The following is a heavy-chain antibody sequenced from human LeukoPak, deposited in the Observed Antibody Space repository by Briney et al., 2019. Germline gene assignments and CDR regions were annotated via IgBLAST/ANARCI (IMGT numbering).Heavy chain of an antibody. J-gene: IGHJ4*02. D-gene: IGHD1-26*01. Sequence: GRSLRLSCAASGFTFSSYAMHWVRQAPSKGLEWVAVISYDGSNKYYADSVKGRFTISRDNSKNTLYLQMNSLRAEDTAVYYCARGGSGSYNYAYFDYWGQGTLVTVSS. CDR2: ISYDGSNK. CDR1: GFTFSSYA. CDR3: ARGGSGSYNYAYFDY. V-gene: IGHV3-30*01.